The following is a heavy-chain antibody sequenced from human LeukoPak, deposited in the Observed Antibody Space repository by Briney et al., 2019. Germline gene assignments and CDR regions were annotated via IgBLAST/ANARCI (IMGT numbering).Heavy chain of an antibody. CDR1: YSISSGYY. Sequence: SETLSLTCTGYSISSGYYWGWIRQPPGKGLEWIGSIYHSGSTYNNPSLKSRVTISVDTSKNQFSLKLSSVTAADTAVYYCARLVPAAITFDPWGQGTLVTVSS. D-gene: IGHD2-2*02. CDR3: ARLVPAAITFDP. CDR2: IYHSGST. V-gene: IGHV4-38-2*02. J-gene: IGHJ5*02.